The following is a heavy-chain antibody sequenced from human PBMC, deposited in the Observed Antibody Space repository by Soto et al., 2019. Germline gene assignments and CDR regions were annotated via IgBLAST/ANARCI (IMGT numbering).Heavy chain of an antibody. CDR2: IDPSDSYT. D-gene: IGHD2-2*01. CDR1: GTTFTTNW. Sequence: PGEPLKISGKGFGTTFTTNWITGVPHWPGKGLGGMGRIDPSDSYTNYSPSFQGHVTISADKSISTAYLQWSSLKASDTAMYYCARHLGYCSSTSCWHYYYYGMDVWGQGTTVTVSS. J-gene: IGHJ6*02. CDR3: ARHLGYCSSTSCWHYYYYGMDV. V-gene: IGHV5-10-1*01.